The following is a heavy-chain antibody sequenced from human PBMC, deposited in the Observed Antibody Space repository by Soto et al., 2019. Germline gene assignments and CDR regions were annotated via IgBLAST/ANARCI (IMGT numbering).Heavy chain of an antibody. CDR1: GGSISSGNYY. Sequence: SETLSLTCTVSGGSISSGNYYWSWIRQPPGKGLEWIGFISYSGSASYNPSLKSRVTISVHTSNSQFSLELSSVTAADTAVYYCARGLITGSHYSGGWYYFDSWGQGTQVTVSS. CDR2: ISYSGSA. CDR3: ARGLITGSHYSGGWYYFDS. D-gene: IGHD6-19*01. V-gene: IGHV4-30-4*01. J-gene: IGHJ4*02.